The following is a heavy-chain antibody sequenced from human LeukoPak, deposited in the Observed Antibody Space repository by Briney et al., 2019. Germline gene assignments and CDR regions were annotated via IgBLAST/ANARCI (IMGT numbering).Heavy chain of an antibody. V-gene: IGHV3-21*04. CDR3: AKREVAGMIWFDP. D-gene: IGHD6-19*01. CDR1: GFTFSSYS. J-gene: IGHJ5*02. CDR2: ITSSSRFI. Sequence: GGSLRLSCAASGFTFSSYSMNWVRQAPGKGLEWVSCITSSSRFIYYADSVKGRFTIPRDNAKNSLYLQMNSLRAEDTAVYYCAKREVAGMIWFDPWGQGTLVTVSS.